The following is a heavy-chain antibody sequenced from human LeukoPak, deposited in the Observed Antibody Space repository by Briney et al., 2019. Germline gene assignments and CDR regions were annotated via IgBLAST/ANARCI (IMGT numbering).Heavy chain of an antibody. CDR2: IKLDGSEK. J-gene: IGHJ4*02. D-gene: IGHD3-3*01. Sequence: GGSLRLSCVASGFTFGKYWMSWVRQASGKGLEWVANIKLDGSEKNYVDSVKGRFTISRDNTKNSLCLQMNSLRVEDTAVFYCARDQYDTWSRRGNFDSWGQGTLVIVSS. CDR3: ARDQYDTWSRRGNFDS. CDR1: GFTFGKYW. V-gene: IGHV3-7*03.